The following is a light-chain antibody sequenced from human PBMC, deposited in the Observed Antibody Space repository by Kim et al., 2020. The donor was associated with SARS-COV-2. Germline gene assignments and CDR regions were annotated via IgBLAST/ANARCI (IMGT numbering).Light chain of an antibody. CDR2: GAS. CDR3: QQYNKWPYT. J-gene: IGKJ2*01. CDR1: QRVSSN. V-gene: IGKV3-15*01. Sequence: SVSPRERATLSCRASQRVSSNLAWYQQKPGQAPRLLIYGASTRATGIPARFSGSGSGTEFTLTISSQQSEDFAVYYCQQYNKWPYTFGQGTKLEI.